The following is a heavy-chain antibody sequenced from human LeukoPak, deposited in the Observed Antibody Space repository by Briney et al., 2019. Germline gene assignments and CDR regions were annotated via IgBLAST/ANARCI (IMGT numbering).Heavy chain of an antibody. D-gene: IGHD7-27*01. Sequence: SGTLSLTCAVSGGSISSSNWWSWVRQPPGKGLEWIGYIYYSGSTYYNPSLKSRVTISVDTSKNQFSLKLSSVTAADTAVYYCARDRANWGSKFLYWYFDLWGRGTLVTVSS. V-gene: IGHV4-4*02. CDR2: IYYSGST. CDR3: ARDRANWGSKFLYWYFDL. J-gene: IGHJ2*01. CDR1: GGSISSSNW.